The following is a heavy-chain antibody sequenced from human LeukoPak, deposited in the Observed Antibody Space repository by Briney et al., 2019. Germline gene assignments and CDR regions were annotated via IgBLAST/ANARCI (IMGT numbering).Heavy chain of an antibody. J-gene: IGHJ4*02. CDR2: ISSSGSTI. Sequence: GGSLRLSCAASGFTFSDYYMSWIRQAPGKGLEWVSYISSSGSTIYYADPVKGRFTISRDNAKNSLYLQMNSLRAEDTATYYCAKVAHYYYGSESYYFFEHWGQGTPVTASS. CDR3: AKVAHYYYGSESYYFFEH. CDR1: GFTFSDYY. D-gene: IGHD3-10*01. V-gene: IGHV3-11*04.